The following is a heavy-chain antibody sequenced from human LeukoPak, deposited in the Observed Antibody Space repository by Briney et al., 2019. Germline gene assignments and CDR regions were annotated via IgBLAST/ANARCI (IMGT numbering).Heavy chain of an antibody. CDR2: IYDSGST. CDR1: GGSIRSSYYY. V-gene: IGHV4-39*07. CDR3: ARDLGQQLGGSWFDP. J-gene: IGHJ5*02. Sequence: SETLSLTCTVSGGSIRSSYYYWGWIRQPPGKGLEWIGSIYDSGSTYYNPSLKSRVTISVDTSKNQFSLKLSSVTAADTAVYYCARDLGQQLGGSWFDPWGQGTLVTVSS. D-gene: IGHD6-13*01.